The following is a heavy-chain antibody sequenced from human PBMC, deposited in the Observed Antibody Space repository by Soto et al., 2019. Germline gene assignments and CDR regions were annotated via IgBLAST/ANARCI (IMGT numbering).Heavy chain of an antibody. CDR2: ISSSGSTI. D-gene: IGHD6-19*01. V-gene: IGHV3-48*03. J-gene: IGHJ4*02. Sequence: PGGSLRLSCAASGFTFSSYEMNWVRQAPGKGLEWVSYISSSGSTIYYADSVKGRFTISRDNAKNSLYLQMNSLRAEDTAVYYCAREKIAVAGRAFDYWGQGTLVTVSS. CDR1: GFTFSSYE. CDR3: AREKIAVAGRAFDY.